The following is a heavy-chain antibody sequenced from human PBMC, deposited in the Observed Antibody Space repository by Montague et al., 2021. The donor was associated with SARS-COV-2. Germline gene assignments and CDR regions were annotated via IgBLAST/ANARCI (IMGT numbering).Heavy chain of an antibody. CDR1: GGSFSGYY. D-gene: IGHD3-10*01. V-gene: IGHV4-34*01. CDR3: SRGARQGYGFRLGSFDS. J-gene: IGHJ4*02. CDR2: INHSGST. Sequence: SETLSLTCAVYGGSFSGYYWNWIRQPPGKGLELIGEINHSGSTNYNPSLKSQVTMSVYTSKNQFSLKLSSVTAADTAVYYCSRGARQGYGFRLGSFDSWGQGTLVTVSS.